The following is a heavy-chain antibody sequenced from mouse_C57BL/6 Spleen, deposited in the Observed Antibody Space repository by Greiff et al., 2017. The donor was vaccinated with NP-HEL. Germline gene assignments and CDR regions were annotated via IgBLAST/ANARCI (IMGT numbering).Heavy chain of an antibody. CDR1: GFTFSDYG. D-gene: IGHD1-1*01. V-gene: IGHV5-17*01. Sequence: EVMLVESGGGLVKPGGSLKLSCAASGFTFSDYGMHWVRQAPEKGLEWVAYISSGSSTIYYADTVKGRFTISRDNAKNTLFLQMTSLRSEDTAMYYCARGGSSYPYAMDYWGQGTSVTVSS. J-gene: IGHJ4*01. CDR2: ISSGSSTI. CDR3: ARGGSSYPYAMDY.